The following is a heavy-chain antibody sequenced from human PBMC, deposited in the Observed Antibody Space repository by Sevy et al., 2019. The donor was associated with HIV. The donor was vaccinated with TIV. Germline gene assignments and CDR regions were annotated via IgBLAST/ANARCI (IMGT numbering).Heavy chain of an antibody. CDR3: ARGLGLDC. CDR1: GFTFSPYW. V-gene: IGHV3-7*01. D-gene: IGHD3-16*01. J-gene: IGHJ4*02. CDR2: IRPDGSDK. Sequence: GGSLRLSCAASGFTFSPYWMTWVRQAPGKGLEWVANIRPDGSDKYYVDSVKGRFTISRDNAKKSLYLQMNSLRADDTAMYYCARGLGLDCWGQGARVTVSS.